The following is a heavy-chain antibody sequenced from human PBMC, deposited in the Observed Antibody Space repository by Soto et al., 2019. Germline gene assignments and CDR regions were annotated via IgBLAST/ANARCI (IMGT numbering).Heavy chain of an antibody. CDR1: GFTFSSHW. D-gene: IGHD1-1*01. CDR2: IKQDGSEK. Sequence: GVSLRLSCAASGFTFSSHWMTWVRQAPGKGLEWVANIKQDGSEKYYVDSVKGRFTISRDNAKNSVFLQMNSLRADDTAVYYCAKDVDDTHPGYFGQGTLVIVSS. CDR3: AKDVDDTHPGY. V-gene: IGHV3-7*01. J-gene: IGHJ4*02.